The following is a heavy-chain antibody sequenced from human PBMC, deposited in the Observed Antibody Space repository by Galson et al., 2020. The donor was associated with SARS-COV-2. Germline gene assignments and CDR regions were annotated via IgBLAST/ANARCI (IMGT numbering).Heavy chain of an antibody. CDR2: IYYSGST. Sequence: SETLSLTCTVSGGSISSSSYYWGWIRQPPGKGLEWIGSIYYSGSTYYNPSLKSRVTISVDTSKNQFSLKLSSVTAADTAVYYCARHLYGRQWSYWGQGTLVTVSS. J-gene: IGHJ4*02. CDR1: GGSISSSSYY. D-gene: IGHD6-19*01. V-gene: IGHV4-39*01. CDR3: ARHLYGRQWSY.